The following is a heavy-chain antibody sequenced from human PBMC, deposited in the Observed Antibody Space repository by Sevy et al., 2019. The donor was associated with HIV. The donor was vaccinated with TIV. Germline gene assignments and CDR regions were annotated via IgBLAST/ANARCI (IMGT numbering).Heavy chain of an antibody. V-gene: IGHV3-33*01. CDR1: GFTFSSYG. Sequence: GGSLRLSCAVSGFTFSSYGMHWVRQAPGKGLEWVAGIWYDESNKYYEESVKGRFTISRDNSKNTLDLQMNNLGAEDTAVYYCARDREYCTKGECSWGLFDYWGQGTLVTVSS. D-gene: IGHD2-8*01. CDR3: ARDREYCTKGECSWGLFDY. J-gene: IGHJ4*02. CDR2: IWYDESNK.